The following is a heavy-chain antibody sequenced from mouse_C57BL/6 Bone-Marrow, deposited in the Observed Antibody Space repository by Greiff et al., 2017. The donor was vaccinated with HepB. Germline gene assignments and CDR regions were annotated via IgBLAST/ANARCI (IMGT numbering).Heavy chain of an antibody. CDR2: IYPRSGNT. J-gene: IGHJ3*01. CDR1: GYTFTSYG. V-gene: IGHV1-81*01. CDR3: ARSLISMVVARAY. D-gene: IGHD1-1*01. Sequence: QVQLQQSGAELARPGASVKLSCKASGYTFTSYGISWVKQRTGQGLEWIGEIYPRSGNTYYNEKFKGKATLTADKSSSTAYMELRSLTSEDSAVYFCARSLISMVVARAYWGQGTLVTVSA.